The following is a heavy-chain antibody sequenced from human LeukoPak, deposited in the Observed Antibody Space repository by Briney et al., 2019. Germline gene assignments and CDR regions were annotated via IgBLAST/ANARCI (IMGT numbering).Heavy chain of an antibody. CDR3: ARHYYNSEHDWFDP. CDR1: GGSISSGGYY. CDR2: IYYSGST. J-gene: IGHJ5*02. Sequence: SQTLSLTCTVSGGSISSGGYYWSWIRQPPGKGLEWIGSIYYSGSTYYNPSLKSRVTISVDTSKNQFSLKLSSVTAADTAVYYCARHYYNSEHDWFDPWGQGTLVTVSS. D-gene: IGHD3-10*01. V-gene: IGHV4-30-2*03.